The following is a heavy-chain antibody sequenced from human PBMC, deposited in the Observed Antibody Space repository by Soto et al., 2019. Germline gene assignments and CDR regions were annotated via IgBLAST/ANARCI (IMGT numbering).Heavy chain of an antibody. Sequence: SETLSLTCAVSGYSISSGYYWGWIRQPPGKGLEWIGSIYHSGSTYYNPSLKSRVTISVDTSKNQFSLRAEDTAVYYCAKAMVTLNRARAFDYWGQGTLVTVSS. CDR1: GYSISSGYY. CDR3: AKAMVTLNRARAFDY. J-gene: IGHJ4*02. D-gene: IGHD5-18*01. CDR2: IYHSGST. V-gene: IGHV4-38-2*01.